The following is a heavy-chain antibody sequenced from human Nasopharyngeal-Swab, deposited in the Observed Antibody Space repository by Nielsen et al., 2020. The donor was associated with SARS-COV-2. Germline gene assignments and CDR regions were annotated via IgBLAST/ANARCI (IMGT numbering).Heavy chain of an antibody. CDR2: IYYGGST. Sequence: SETLSLTCPVSGGSISSYYWNWIRQPPGKGLEWIGYIYYGGSTNYNPSLKNRVTIAVDTSKNQFSLKLSSVTAADTAVYYCARDAGYGSGTGVDPWGQGTLVTVSS. CDR3: ARDAGYGSGTGVDP. CDR1: GGSISSYY. V-gene: IGHV4-59*01. D-gene: IGHD3-10*01. J-gene: IGHJ5*02.